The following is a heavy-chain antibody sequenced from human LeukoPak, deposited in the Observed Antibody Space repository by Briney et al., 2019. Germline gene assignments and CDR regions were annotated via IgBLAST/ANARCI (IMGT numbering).Heavy chain of an antibody. J-gene: IGHJ4*02. CDR2: ISGGGGSI. Sequence: PGGSLRLSCAASGFTFSSYAMSWVRQAPGKGLEWVSVISGGGGSIYYADSVKGRFTISRDNAKNSLHLQMNSLRDEDTAVYYCARAVSGYIYGYGYWGQGTLVTVSS. CDR3: ARAVSGYIYGYGY. V-gene: IGHV3-23*01. D-gene: IGHD5-18*01. CDR1: GFTFSSYA.